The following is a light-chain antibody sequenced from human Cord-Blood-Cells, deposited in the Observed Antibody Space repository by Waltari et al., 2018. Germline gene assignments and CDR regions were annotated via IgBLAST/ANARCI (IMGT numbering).Light chain of an antibody. CDR2: WAS. V-gene: IGKV4-1*01. CDR1: PSVLYSSNNKNY. CDR3: QQYYSTPYT. Sequence: DIVMTQSPDSLDVPLGARATNNCKSGPSVLYSSNNKNYLAWYQQKPGQPPKLLIYWASTRESGVPDRFSGSGSGTDFTLTISSLQAEDVAVYYCQQYYSTPYTFGQGTKLEIK. J-gene: IGKJ2*01.